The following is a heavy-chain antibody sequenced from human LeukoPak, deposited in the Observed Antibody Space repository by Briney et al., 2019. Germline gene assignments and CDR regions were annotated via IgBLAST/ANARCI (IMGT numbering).Heavy chain of an antibody. D-gene: IGHD3-9*01. CDR3: ARAGDILTGYSKNNWFDP. CDR1: GGTFSSYA. CDR2: IIPILGIA. Sequence: ASVKVSCKASGGTFSSYAISWVRQAPGQGLEWMGRIIPILGIANYAQKFQGRVTITADKSTSTAYMELRSLRSDDTAVYYCARAGDILTGYSKNNWFDPWGQGTLVTVSS. V-gene: IGHV1-69*04. J-gene: IGHJ5*02.